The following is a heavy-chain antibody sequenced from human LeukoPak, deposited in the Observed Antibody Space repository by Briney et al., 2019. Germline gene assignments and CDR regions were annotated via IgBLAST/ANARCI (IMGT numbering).Heavy chain of an antibody. CDR1: GGSISSYY. V-gene: IGHV4-59*01. CDR2: IYYSGST. D-gene: IGHD2-2*01. J-gene: IGHJ3*02. CDR3: ARASPDCSSTSCHGNAFGI. Sequence: SETLSLTCTVSGGSISSYYWSWIRQPPGKGLEWIGYIYYSGSTNYNPSLKSRVTISVDTSKNQFSLKLSSVAAADTAVYYCARASPDCSSTSCHGNAFGIWGQGTMITVSS.